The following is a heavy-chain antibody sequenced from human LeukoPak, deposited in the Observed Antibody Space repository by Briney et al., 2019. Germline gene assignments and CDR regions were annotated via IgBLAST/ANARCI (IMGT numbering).Heavy chain of an antibody. CDR1: GFTFSRYS. V-gene: IGHV3-21*01. CDR2: ISSSSSYI. J-gene: IGHJ4*02. CDR3: ARLCSCSTGIYFDY. Sequence: PRGSLRLSCAASGFTFSRYSMNWVRQAPGKGLEWVSSISSSSSYIYYADSVKGRFTISRDNAKNSLYLQMNSLRAEDTAVYYCARLCSCSTGIYFDYWGQGTLVTVSS. D-gene: IGHD2-15*01.